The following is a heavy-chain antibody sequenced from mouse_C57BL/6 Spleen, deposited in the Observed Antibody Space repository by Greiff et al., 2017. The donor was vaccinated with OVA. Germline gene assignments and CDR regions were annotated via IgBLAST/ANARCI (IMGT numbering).Heavy chain of an antibody. D-gene: IGHD1-1*02. CDR2: ISYDGSN. V-gene: IGHV3-6*01. Sequence: EVKLMESGPGLVKPSQSLSLTCSVTGYSITSGYYWNWIRQFPGNKLEWMGYISYDGSNNYNPSLKNRISITRDTSKNQFFLKLNSVTTEDTATYYCARDRDYGPYFDYWGQGTTLTVSS. J-gene: IGHJ2*01. CDR3: ARDRDYGPYFDY. CDR1: GYSITSGYY.